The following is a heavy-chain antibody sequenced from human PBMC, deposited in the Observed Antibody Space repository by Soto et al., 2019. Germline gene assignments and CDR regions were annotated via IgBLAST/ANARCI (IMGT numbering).Heavy chain of an antibody. D-gene: IGHD1-26*01. V-gene: IGHV1-46*01. CDR1: GFTFASYY. Sequence: ASVKVSCKASGFTFASYYMHWVRQAPGQGLQWIGIINPSGISTTNAQKLQGRVALTRDTSTSTVYMELSSLRSEDTAVYYCAREVRTGVGATDYWGQGTLVTVSS. CDR3: AREVRTGVGATDY. J-gene: IGHJ4*02. CDR2: INPSGIST.